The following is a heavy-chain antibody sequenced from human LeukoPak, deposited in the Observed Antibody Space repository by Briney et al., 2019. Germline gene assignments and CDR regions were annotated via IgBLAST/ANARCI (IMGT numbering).Heavy chain of an antibody. D-gene: IGHD1-26*01. J-gene: IGHJ4*02. CDR3: ARDSRVGATEF. CDR2: ISAYNGNT. V-gene: IGHV1-18*01. CDR1: GYTFTSYG. Sequence: ASVEVSCKASGYTFTSYGISWVRQAPGQGLEWMGWISAYNGNTNYAQKLQGRVAMTTDTSTSTAYMELRSLRSEDTAVYYCARDSRVGATEFWGQGTLVTVSS.